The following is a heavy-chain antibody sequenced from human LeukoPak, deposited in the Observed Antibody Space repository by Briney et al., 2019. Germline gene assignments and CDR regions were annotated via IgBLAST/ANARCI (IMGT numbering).Heavy chain of an antibody. Sequence: SQTLSLTCTVSGGSLSSGDYYWSWIRQHPGRGVEWVAYLSYSGNTYYNPSLKRRVTISLDTSKNQFSLRLNSMTAADTAVYYCARDVDNYFDYWGQGTLVTVSS. V-gene: IGHV4-31*03. J-gene: IGHJ4*02. CDR2: LSYSGNT. D-gene: IGHD2-21*01. CDR1: GGSLSSGDYY. CDR3: ARDVDNYFDY.